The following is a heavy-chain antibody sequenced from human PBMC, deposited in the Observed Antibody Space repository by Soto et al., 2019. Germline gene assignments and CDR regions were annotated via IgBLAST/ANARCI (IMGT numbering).Heavy chain of an antibody. CDR1: GFTFSSYA. V-gene: IGHV3-23*01. J-gene: IGHJ4*02. D-gene: IGHD3-22*01. Sequence: GGSLRLSCAASGFTFSSYAVSWVRQAPGKGPEWISSISGSGSTIYHADSVKGRFTISRDNSKNTLYLQMSSLRAEDTAVYYCAKVFYYYDSSGYYYFDYWRQGTLVTVSS. CDR2: ISGSGSTI. CDR3: AKVFYYYDSSGYYYFDY.